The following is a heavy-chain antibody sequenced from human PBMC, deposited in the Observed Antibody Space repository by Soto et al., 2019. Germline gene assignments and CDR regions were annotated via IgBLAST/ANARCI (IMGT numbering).Heavy chain of an antibody. CDR2: INWNGGST. CDR1: GFTFDDYG. V-gene: IGHV3-20*04. CDR3: ARAGSVIYFYYYMDV. J-gene: IGHJ6*03. Sequence: GSLRLSCAASGFTFDDYGMSWVRQAPGKGLEWVSGINWNGGSTAYADSVKGRFTISRDNSKNTLYLQMKSRRAEDTALYYCARAGSVIYFYYYMDVWGKGTTVTVSS.